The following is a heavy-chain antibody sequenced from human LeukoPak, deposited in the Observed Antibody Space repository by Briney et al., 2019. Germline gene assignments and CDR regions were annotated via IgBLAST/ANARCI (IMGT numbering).Heavy chain of an antibody. CDR1: GDSIRSSSYY. CDR2: MYYSGST. V-gene: IGHV4-39*07. J-gene: IGHJ1*01. D-gene: IGHD3-22*01. CDR3: ARVEDGSGYYSEQYFPN. Sequence: SETLSLTCTVSGDSIRSSSYYWGWIRQPPGKGLEWIGSMYYSGSTYYNPSLKSRVTISIDTAKNQFSLRLSSVTAADTAVYYCARVEDGSGYYSEQYFPNWGQGTLVTVSS.